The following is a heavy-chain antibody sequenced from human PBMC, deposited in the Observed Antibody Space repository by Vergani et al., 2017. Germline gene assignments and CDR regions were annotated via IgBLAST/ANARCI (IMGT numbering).Heavy chain of an antibody. V-gene: IGHV3-53*01. CDR3: ATTHPGFGRDRRYYYYYGMDV. J-gene: IGHJ6*02. Sequence: EVQLVESGGGLIQPGGSLRLSCAASGFTVSSNYMSWVRQAPGKGLEWVSVIYSGGSTYYADSVKGRFTISRDNSKNTLYLQMNSLRAEDTAVYYCATTHPGFGRDRRYYYYYGMDVWGQGTTVTVSS. CDR2: IYSGGST. D-gene: IGHD3-10*01. CDR1: GFTVSSNY.